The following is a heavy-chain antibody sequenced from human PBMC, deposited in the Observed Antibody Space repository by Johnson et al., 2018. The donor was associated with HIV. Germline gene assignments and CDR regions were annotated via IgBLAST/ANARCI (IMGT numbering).Heavy chain of an antibody. CDR1: GFPFSDYS. Sequence: QVHLVESGGGLVQPGGSLRLSCAASGFPFSDYSMSWIRQAPGKGLEWVSYISSSGSTKYYADSGKGRFNISRDNAKTSLYLQMNSLRAEDTALYYCATIWPGNFAFDIWGQGTVVTVSS. V-gene: IGHV3-11*01. CDR2: ISSSGSTK. J-gene: IGHJ3*02. D-gene: IGHD2-2*02. CDR3: ATIWPGNFAFDI.